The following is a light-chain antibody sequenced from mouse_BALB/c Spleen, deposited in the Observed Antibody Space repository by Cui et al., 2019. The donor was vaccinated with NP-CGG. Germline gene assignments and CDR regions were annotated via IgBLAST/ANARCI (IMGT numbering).Light chain of an antibody. V-gene: IGLV1*01. J-gene: IGLJ1*01. CDR3: ALWYSNHWV. Sequence: AAVTQESTLTISPGETVTLTCRSNTGAVTTSNYANWVQEKPDHLFTGLIGGTNNRVPGVPARFSGSLIGDKAALTITGAQTEDEAIYFCALWYSNHWVFGGGTKLTVL. CDR2: GTN. CDR1: TGAVTTSNY.